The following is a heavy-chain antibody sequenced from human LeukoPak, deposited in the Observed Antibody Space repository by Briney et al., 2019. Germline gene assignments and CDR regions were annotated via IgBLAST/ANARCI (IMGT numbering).Heavy chain of an antibody. J-gene: IGHJ4*02. CDR3: ASGGTAVVMALTYYFDT. CDR1: GYSLSSGYY. V-gene: IGHV4-38-2*01. CDR2: IYHTGST. Sequence: PSETLSLTCAVSGYSLSSGYYWGWIRQPPGKGLEWIRSIYHTGSTYYNPSLQSRVTISLDSPKNQFSLKLTSVTAADTAVYYCASGGTAVVMALTYYFDTWGQGTPVTVSS. D-gene: IGHD3-22*01.